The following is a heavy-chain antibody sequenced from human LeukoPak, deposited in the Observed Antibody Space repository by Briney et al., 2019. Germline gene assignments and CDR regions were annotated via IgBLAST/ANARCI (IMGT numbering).Heavy chain of an antibody. CDR1: GYTFTGYY. CDR3: ARDFSLASRDGYNLKGKYYYYGMDV. V-gene: IGHV1-2*02. D-gene: IGHD5-24*01. Sequence: ASVKVSCKASGYTFTGYYMHWVRQAPGQGLEWMGWINPNSGGTNYAQKFQGRVTMTRDTSISAAYMELSRLRSDDTAVYYCARDFSLASRDGYNLKGKYYYYGMDVWGQGTTVTVSS. CDR2: INPNSGGT. J-gene: IGHJ6*02.